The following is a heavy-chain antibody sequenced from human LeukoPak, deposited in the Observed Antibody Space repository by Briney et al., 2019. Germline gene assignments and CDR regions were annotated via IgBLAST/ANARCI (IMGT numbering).Heavy chain of an antibody. Sequence: GGSLRLSCAASGFTVSSYNMYWVRQAPGKGLEWVSYISGRSSSTYYADSVKGRFTISRDNSKNTLYLQMNSLRAEDTAVYYCARGKAGDDTNWFSDLWGRGTLVTVSS. V-gene: IGHV3-48*01. J-gene: IGHJ2*01. CDR2: ISGRSSST. CDR1: GFTVSSYN. D-gene: IGHD3-10*01. CDR3: ARGKAGDDTNWFSDL.